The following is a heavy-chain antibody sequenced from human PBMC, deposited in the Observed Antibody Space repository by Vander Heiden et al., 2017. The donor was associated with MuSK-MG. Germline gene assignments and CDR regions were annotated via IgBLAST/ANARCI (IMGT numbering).Heavy chain of an antibody. D-gene: IGHD4-17*01. V-gene: IGHV4-39*01. Sequence: QLQLQESGPGLVKPSETLSLTCTVSGASISSSSYYWGWIRQPPGKGLEWIGSIYYSGRTYYNPSLKSRVTISVDTSKNQFSLKLRSVTAADTAVYYYAIPTYYGESNYFEDWGQGTLVTVSS. CDR3: AIPTYYGESNYFED. J-gene: IGHJ4*02. CDR2: IYYSGRT. CDR1: GASISSSSYY.